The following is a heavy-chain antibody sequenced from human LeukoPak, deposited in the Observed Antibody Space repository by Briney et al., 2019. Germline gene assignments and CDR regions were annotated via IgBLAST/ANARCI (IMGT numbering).Heavy chain of an antibody. J-gene: IGHJ4*02. CDR3: ARNRAITSGYDY. CDR2: ISYSGST. Sequence: PSETLSLTCTVSGXSITPYYWIWIRQPPGKGLEWIGYISYSGSTNYNPSLKSRLAISVDTSKNQLSLKLTSVTTADTAVYYCARNRAITSGYDYWGRGTLVTVSS. CDR1: GXSITPYY. D-gene: IGHD5-12*01. V-gene: IGHV4-59*08.